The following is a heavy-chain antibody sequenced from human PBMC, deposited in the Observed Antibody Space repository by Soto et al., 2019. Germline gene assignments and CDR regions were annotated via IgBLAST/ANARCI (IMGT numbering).Heavy chain of an antibody. CDR3: ASYNWGYSLDY. J-gene: IGHJ4*02. D-gene: IGHD1-20*01. CDR1: KLTLSNYW. Sequence: GGSLRLSCAASKLTLSNYWMYWVRQAPGKGPVWVSGIGKDGSETRYADFAKGRFTISRDNAKNTLYLQMNSLTAEDAAVYYCASYNWGYSLDYWGQGTLVTVSS. V-gene: IGHV3-74*01. CDR2: IGKDGSET.